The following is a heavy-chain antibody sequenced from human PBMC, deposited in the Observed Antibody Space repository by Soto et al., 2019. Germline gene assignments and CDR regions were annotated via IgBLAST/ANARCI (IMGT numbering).Heavy chain of an antibody. CDR1: GFTFSNYA. V-gene: IGHV3-23*01. J-gene: IGHJ6*02. CDR3: ARDSILWELDYGMDV. CDR2: ISGSGGST. Sequence: PGGSLRLSCAASGFTFSNYAVTWVRQAPGKGLEWVSTISGSGGSTYYADSVKGRFTISRDNSKTTLYQQMNSLRAEDTAEYYCARDSILWELDYGMDVWGQGTTVTVSS. D-gene: IGHD1-26*01.